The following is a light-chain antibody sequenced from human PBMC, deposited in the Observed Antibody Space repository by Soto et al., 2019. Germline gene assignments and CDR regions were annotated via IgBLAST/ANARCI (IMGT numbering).Light chain of an antibody. CDR2: GAS. CDR3: QQYGSSGT. J-gene: IGKJ5*01. CDR1: QSVSNNY. Sequence: EILLTQSPGTLSLSPGERATLSCRASQSVSNNYLAWYQQKPGHAPSLLIYGASNRATGIPDRLSGSGSGTAFTLTISRLEPEDFAVYYCQQYGSSGTFGQGTRLEIK. V-gene: IGKV3-20*01.